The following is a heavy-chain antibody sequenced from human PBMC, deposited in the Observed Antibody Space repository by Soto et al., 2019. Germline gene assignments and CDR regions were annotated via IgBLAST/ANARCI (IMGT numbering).Heavy chain of an antibody. V-gene: IGHV4-30-2*01. CDR3: ASCGNDFWSGYYHLLCYYGMDV. Sequence: PSETLSLTCAVSGGSISSGGYSWSWIRQPPGKGLEWIGYIYHSGSTYYNPSLKSRVTISVDRSKNQFSLKLSSVTAADTAVYYCASCGNDFWSGYYHLLCYYGMDVWGQGTTLTVSS. CDR1: GGSISSGGYS. CDR2: IYHSGST. J-gene: IGHJ6*02. D-gene: IGHD3-3*01.